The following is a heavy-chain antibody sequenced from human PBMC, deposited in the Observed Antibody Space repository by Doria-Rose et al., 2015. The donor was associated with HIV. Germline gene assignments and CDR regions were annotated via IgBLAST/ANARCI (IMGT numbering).Heavy chain of an antibody. CDR2: IFSDDER. D-gene: IGHD6-13*01. CDR1: GVSLSSPGMG. Sequence: SGPVLVKPTETLTLTCTVSGVSLSSPGMGVSWIRQPPGKALEWLAHIFSDDERSYTTSLKSRLTISRGTSKSQVVLTMTDMVPVDTATYYCARIKSSRWYHKYYFDFWGQGTLVIVSA. CDR3: ARIKSSRWYHKYYFDF. V-gene: IGHV2-26*01. J-gene: IGHJ4*02.